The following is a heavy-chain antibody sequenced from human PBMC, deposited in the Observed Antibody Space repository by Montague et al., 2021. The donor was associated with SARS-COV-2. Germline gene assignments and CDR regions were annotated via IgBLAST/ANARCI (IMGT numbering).Heavy chain of an antibody. Sequence: SETLSLTCTVSGGSIGNCSYYWGWVRQPPGKVLEGVTSHYYTGGAFYNPSLMSRVTKSIDTSKNNISLNPASATAAAAAVYYCARELEGYFDLWGRGTLVIVSS. D-gene: IGHD6-6*01. CDR3: ARELEGYFDL. CDR1: GGSIGNCSYY. J-gene: IGHJ2*01. CDR2: HYYTGGA. V-gene: IGHV4-39*07.